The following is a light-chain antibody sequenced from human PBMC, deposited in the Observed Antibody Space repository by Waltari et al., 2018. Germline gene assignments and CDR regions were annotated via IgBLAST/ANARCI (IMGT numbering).Light chain of an antibody. J-gene: IGLJ3*02. CDR1: NIGSQS. V-gene: IGLV3-21*04. CDR3: QVWDSSSDHWV. CDR2: YDS. Sequence: SYVLTQPHSVSVAPGKTARITCGGNNIGSQSVHWYQQKPGQAPVLVIYYDSDRPSGIPERFSGSNSGNTATLTISRVEAGDEADYYCQVWDSSSDHWVFGGGTKLTVL.